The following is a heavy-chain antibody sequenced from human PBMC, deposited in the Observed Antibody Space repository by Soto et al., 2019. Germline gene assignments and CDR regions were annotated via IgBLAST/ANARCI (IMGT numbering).Heavy chain of an antibody. D-gene: IGHD3-22*01. CDR1: GFTFDDYA. CDR2: ISWNSGSI. Sequence: GGSLRLSCAASGFTFDDYAMHWVRQAPGKGLEWVSGISWNSGSIGYADSVKGRFTISRDNAKNSLYLQMNSLRAEDTALYYCARLYYFDASVYRPLDFWGQGILVTVSS. CDR3: ARLYYFDASVYRPLDF. J-gene: IGHJ4*02. V-gene: IGHV3-9*01.